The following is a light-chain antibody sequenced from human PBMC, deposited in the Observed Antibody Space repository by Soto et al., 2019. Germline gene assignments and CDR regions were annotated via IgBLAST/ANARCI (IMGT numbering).Light chain of an antibody. V-gene: IGKV1-9*01. J-gene: IGKJ5*01. CDR1: QGTSSH. CDR2: EAS. CDR3: QHLNSYPIT. Sequence: QLTQSPSSLSASVGDRVTISCRASQGTSSHLAWYQQKPGTAPKLLIYEASTLQSGVPSRFSGSGSGTDFTLTIISLQPEDFATYYCQHLNSYPITFGQGTRLEIK.